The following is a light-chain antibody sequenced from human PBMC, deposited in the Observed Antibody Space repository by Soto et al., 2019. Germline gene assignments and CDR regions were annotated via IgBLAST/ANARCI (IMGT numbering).Light chain of an antibody. CDR2: ATS. Sequence: EIVFTQSPCTLSLSPGERATLSFRASQSVSSIYLAWYQQKPGQAPSLLIYATSSRATGIPDRFSGSGSGTDFSLTISRLEPEDFAVYYCQQYGSSPITFGQGTRLEIK. V-gene: IGKV3-20*01. CDR3: QQYGSSPIT. CDR1: QSVSSIY. J-gene: IGKJ5*01.